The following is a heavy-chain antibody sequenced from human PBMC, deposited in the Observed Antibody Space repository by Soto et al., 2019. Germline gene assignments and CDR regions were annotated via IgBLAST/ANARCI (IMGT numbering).Heavy chain of an antibody. V-gene: IGHV4-39*01. CDR1: GGSISSSTYY. Sequence: PSETLSLTCTVSGGSISSSTYYWDWIRQPPGKGLGWSGAMYYTGNKNYNPSLESRVTMSVDTSKNQFSLKLSSVTPTDTAVYYCARRSSSSLGSLFDPWGRGILVTVSS. CDR3: ARRSSSSLGSLFDP. D-gene: IGHD6-6*01. CDR2: MYYTGNK. J-gene: IGHJ5*02.